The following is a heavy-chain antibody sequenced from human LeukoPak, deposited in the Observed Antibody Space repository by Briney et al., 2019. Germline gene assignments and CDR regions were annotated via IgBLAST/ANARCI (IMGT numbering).Heavy chain of an antibody. V-gene: IGHV3-30*02. CDR1: GFTFSSYG. Sequence: GGSLRLSCAASGFTFSSYGMHWVRQAPGKGLEWVAFIRYDGSNKYYADSVKGRFTISRDNSKNTLYLQMNSLRAEDTAVYYCAKDLKQWLIYYFDYWGQGTLVTVSS. CDR3: AKDLKQWLIYYFDY. J-gene: IGHJ4*02. CDR2: IRYDGSNK. D-gene: IGHD6-19*01.